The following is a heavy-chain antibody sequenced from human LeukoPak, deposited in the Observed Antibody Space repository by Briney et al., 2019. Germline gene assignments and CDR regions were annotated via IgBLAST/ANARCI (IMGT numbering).Heavy chain of an antibody. CDR3: ARGVFHPFYYHYYLDV. V-gene: IGHV3-30*04. CDR1: GFTFSSYA. J-gene: IGHJ6*03. CDR2: ISYDGSNK. Sequence: GRSLRLSCAVSGFTFSSYAMHWVRQAPGKGLEWVAVISYDGSNKYHADSVRGRFTISRDNSKNTLYLQMNSLRAEDTAVFYCARGVFHPFYYHYYLDVWGKGTTVTVSS.